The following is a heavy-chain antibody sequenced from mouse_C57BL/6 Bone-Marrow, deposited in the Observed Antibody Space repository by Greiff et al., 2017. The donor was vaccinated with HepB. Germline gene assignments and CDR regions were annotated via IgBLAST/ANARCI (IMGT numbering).Heavy chain of an antibody. Sequence: VQLQQPGAELVRPGSSVKLSCKASGYTFTSYWMHWVKQRPIQGLEWIGNIDPSDSETHYNQKFKDKATLTVDKSSSTAYMQLSSLTSEDSAVYYCAREDGYYGFFFDYWGQGTTLTVSS. J-gene: IGHJ2*01. D-gene: IGHD2-3*01. CDR2: IDPSDSET. V-gene: IGHV1-52*01. CDR1: GYTFTSYW. CDR3: AREDGYYGFFFDY.